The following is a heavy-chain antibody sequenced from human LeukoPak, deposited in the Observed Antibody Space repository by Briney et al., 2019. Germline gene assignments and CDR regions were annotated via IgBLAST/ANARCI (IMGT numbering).Heavy chain of an antibody. CDR2: IYYSGST. CDR3: ARLHDGYRYGADY. J-gene: IGHJ4*02. V-gene: IGHV4-59*01. Sequence: PSETLSLTCTVSGGSISSYYWSWIRQPPGKGLEWIGYIYYSGSTNYNPSLKSRVTISVDTSKNQFSLKLSSVTAADTAVYYCARLHDGYRYGADYWGQGTLVTAS. CDR1: GGSISSYY. D-gene: IGHD5-18*01.